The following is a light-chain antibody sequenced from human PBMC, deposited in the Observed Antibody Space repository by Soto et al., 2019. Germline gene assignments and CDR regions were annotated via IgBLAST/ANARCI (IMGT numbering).Light chain of an antibody. CDR3: QSYDSSLSGWV. J-gene: IGLJ3*02. CDR2: GNT. CDR1: SSNIGAPYD. Sequence: QAVVTQPPSVSGAPGQRVTISCTGRSSNIGAPYDVHWYQQLPGTAPKLLIYGNTNRPSGVPDRFSASRSGTSASLAITGLQAEDEADYYCQSYDSSLSGWVFGGGTKLTVL. V-gene: IGLV1-40*01.